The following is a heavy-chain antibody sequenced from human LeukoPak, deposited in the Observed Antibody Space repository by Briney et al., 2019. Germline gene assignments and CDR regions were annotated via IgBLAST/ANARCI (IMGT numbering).Heavy chain of an antibody. Sequence: SETLSLTCAVYGGSFSGHFWSWIRRPPGKALEWIGYMYNSGRTNYNPSLKSRVTISVDTSKNQFSLKLSSVTAADTAVYYCAGLAKDLKRTAMVIGDDYYGIDVWGQGTTVTVSS. CDR3: AGLAKDLKRTAMVIGDDYYGIDV. J-gene: IGHJ6*02. CDR2: MYNSGRT. D-gene: IGHD5-18*01. CDR1: GGSFSGHF. V-gene: IGHV4-59*08.